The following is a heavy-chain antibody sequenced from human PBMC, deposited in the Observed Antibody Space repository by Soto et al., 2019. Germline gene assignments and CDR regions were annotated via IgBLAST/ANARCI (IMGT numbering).Heavy chain of an antibody. V-gene: IGHV3-23*01. J-gene: IGHJ4*02. CDR2: ISGSGGTT. Sequence: EVQLLESGGGLVQPGGSLRLSCAASAVTFSTSAMSWVRQAPGQGLEWVSGISGSGGTTYYADSVKGRFTISRDNSKNTLYLQMTSLRAEDTAVYYCAKRDLYYWGQGTLATVSS. CDR3: AKRDLYY. CDR1: AVTFSTSA.